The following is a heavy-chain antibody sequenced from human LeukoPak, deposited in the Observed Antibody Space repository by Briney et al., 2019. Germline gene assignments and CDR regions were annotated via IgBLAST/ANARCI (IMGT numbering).Heavy chain of an antibody. Sequence: SETLSLTCAVYGGSFSGFYWSWIRQPPGKGLEWIGEMNHSGSTNYNPSLKSRVTISVDTSKNQFSLKLSSVTAADTAVYYCARGLAGATTDYYYYMDVWGKGTTVTVSS. CDR3: ARGLAGATTDYYYYMDV. CDR1: GGSFSGFY. CDR2: MNHSGST. J-gene: IGHJ6*03. V-gene: IGHV4-34*01. D-gene: IGHD1-26*01.